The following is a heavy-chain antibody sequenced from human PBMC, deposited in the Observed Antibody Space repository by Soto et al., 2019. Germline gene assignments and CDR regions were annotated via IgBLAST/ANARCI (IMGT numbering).Heavy chain of an antibody. CDR1: GYSFTSYW. Sequence: PGESLKISCKGSGYSFTSYWISWVRQMPGKGLEWMGRIDPSDSYTNYSPSFQGHVTISADKSISTAYLQWSSLKASDTAMYYCARRRNPIVVVSNGDRGDFDYWGQGTLVTVPQ. D-gene: IGHD3-22*01. V-gene: IGHV5-10-1*01. J-gene: IGHJ4*02. CDR2: IDPSDSYT. CDR3: ARRRNPIVVVSNGDRGDFDY.